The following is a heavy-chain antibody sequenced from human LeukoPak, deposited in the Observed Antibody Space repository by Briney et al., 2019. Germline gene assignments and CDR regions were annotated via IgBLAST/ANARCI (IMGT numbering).Heavy chain of an antibody. CDR1: GFTVSSDS. CDR2: IYSGGST. Sequence: GGSLRLSCTVSGFTVSSDSMSWVRQAPGKGLEWVSFIYSGGSTHYSDSVKGRFTISRDNSKNTLYLQMNSLRAEDTAVYYCARVLYSSSAIDYWGQGTLVTVSS. CDR3: ARVLYSSSAIDY. V-gene: IGHV3-53*01. J-gene: IGHJ4*02. D-gene: IGHD6-13*01.